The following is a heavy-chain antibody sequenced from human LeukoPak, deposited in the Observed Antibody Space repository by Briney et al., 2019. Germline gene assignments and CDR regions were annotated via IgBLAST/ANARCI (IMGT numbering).Heavy chain of an antibody. CDR3: ARETTIFGVGRGWFDP. J-gene: IGHJ5*02. V-gene: IGHV4-34*01. CDR2: INHSGST. Sequence: PSETLSLTCAVYGGSFSGYYWSWIRQPPGKGLEWIGEINHSGSTNYNPSLKGRVTISVDTSKNQFSLKLSSVTAADTAVYYCARETTIFGVGRGWFDPWGQGTLVTVSS. D-gene: IGHD3-3*01. CDR1: GGSFSGYY.